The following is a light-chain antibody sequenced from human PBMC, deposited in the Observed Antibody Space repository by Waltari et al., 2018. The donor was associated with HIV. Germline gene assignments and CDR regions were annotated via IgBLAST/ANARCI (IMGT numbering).Light chain of an antibody. CDR1: SSDVGGYNY. J-gene: IGLJ3*02. V-gene: IGLV2-14*03. CDR3: SSYTSSSTLGV. Sequence: QSALTQPASMSGSPAQSITISCTGTSSDVGGYNYVPWYQQHPGKAPKLMIYDVSNRPSGVSNRFSGSKSGNTASLTISGLQAEDEADYYCSSYTSSSTLGVFGGGTKLTVL. CDR2: DVS.